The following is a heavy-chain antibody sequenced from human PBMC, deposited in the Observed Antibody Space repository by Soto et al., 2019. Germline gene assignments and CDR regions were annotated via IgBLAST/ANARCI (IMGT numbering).Heavy chain of an antibody. J-gene: IGHJ4*02. Sequence: PSETLSLTCTVSGCSFSSGGYYWSWLRQSPGKGLEWIGYISNSGSTGYNPSLKTRLSVSVDRSKNQFTLRLTSVTAADTAVYFCAPGSGSTYGYFDYWGQGTQVTVSS. CDR2: ISNSGST. D-gene: IGHD3-3*01. CDR1: GCSFSSGGYY. V-gene: IGHV4-30-4*08. CDR3: APGSGSTYGYFDY.